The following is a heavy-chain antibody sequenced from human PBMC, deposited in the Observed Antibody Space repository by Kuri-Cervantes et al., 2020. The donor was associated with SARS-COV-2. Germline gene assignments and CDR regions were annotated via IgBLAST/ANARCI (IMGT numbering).Heavy chain of an antibody. CDR1: GFTFSGYT. Sequence: GESLKISCVASGFTFSGYTMNWVRQAPGKGLEWVSYISSSSSTIYYADSVKGRFTISRDNAKNSLYLQMNSLRAEDTAVYYCSRDGLVGATIHPPNLDYWGQGTLVTVSS. D-gene: IGHD1-26*01. CDR3: SRDGLVGATIHPPNLDY. CDR2: ISSSSSTI. V-gene: IGHV3-48*01. J-gene: IGHJ4*02.